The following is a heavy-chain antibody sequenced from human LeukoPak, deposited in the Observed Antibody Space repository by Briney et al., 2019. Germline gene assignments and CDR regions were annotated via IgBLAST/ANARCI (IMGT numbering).Heavy chain of an antibody. CDR2: INHSGST. J-gene: IGHJ4*02. D-gene: IGHD6-6*01. V-gene: IGHV4-34*01. CDR3: ARGGKWDQLLFSSSSSTSLDY. CDR1: GGSFSGYY. Sequence: PSETLSLTCAVYGGSFSGYYWSWIRQPPGKGLEWIGEINHSGSTNYNPSLKSRVTISVDTSKNQFSLKLSSVTAADTAVYYCARGGKWDQLLFSSSSSTSLDYWGQGTLVTVSS.